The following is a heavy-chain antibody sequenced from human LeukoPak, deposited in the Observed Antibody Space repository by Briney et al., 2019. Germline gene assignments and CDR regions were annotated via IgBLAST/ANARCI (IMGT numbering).Heavy chain of an antibody. V-gene: IGHV3-23*01. D-gene: IGHD1-1*01. CDR1: GFTFSSYA. Sequence: GGSLRLSCAASGFTFSSYAMSWVRQAPGKGLEWVSAISGSGGSTYYADSVKGRFTISRDNSKNTLYLQMNSLRAEDTAVYYCAKDLNSHDFVGNSFSSWGQGTLVTVSS. CDR2: ISGSGGST. CDR3: AKDLNSHDFVGNSFSS. J-gene: IGHJ5*01.